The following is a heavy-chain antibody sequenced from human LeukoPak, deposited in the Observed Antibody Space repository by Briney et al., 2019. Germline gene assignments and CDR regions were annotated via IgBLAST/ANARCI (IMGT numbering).Heavy chain of an antibody. CDR3: ARLSTVTTYPYYMDV. D-gene: IGHD4-17*01. CDR2: VKGDGREK. Sequence: TGGSLRLSCAASGFNFGNSWMSWVRQAPGKGLEWVANVKGDGREKYYVDSVKGRFTISRDNAKKSLYLQVNSLRAEDTAVYYCARLSTVTTYPYYMDVWGKGTTVTVSS. J-gene: IGHJ6*03. V-gene: IGHV3-7*01. CDR1: GFNFGNSW.